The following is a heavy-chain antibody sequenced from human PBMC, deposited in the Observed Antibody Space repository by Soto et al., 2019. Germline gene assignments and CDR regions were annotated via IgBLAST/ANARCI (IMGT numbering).Heavy chain of an antibody. CDR2: IWYDGSNK. D-gene: IGHD6-13*01. CDR3: ARVSQQPYYYYGMDV. Sequence: QVQLVESGGGVVQPGRSLRLSCAASGFTFSSYGMHWVRQAPGKGLEWVAVIWYDGSNKYYADSVKGRFTISRDNSKNTLYLQMNSLRAEDTAVYYCARVSQQPYYYYGMDVWGQGTTFTVSS. J-gene: IGHJ6*02. CDR1: GFTFSSYG. V-gene: IGHV3-33*01.